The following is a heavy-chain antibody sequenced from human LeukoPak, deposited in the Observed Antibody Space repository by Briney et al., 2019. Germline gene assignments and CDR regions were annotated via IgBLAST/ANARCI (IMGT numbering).Heavy chain of an antibody. D-gene: IGHD3-10*01. J-gene: IGHJ3*02. CDR1: GGSISSSSYY. V-gene: IGHV4-39*01. CDR3: AREYYYGSGSYYKRGSAFDI. Sequence: SETLSLTCTVSGGSISSSSYYWGWIRQPPGKGLEWIGSIYYSGSTYYNLSLKSRVTISVDTSKNQFSLKLSSVTAADTAVYYCAREYYYGSGSYYKRGSAFDIWGQGTMVTVSS. CDR2: IYYSGST.